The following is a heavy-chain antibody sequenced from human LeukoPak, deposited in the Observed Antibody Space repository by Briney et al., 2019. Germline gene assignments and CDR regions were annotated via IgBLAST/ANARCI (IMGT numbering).Heavy chain of an antibody. D-gene: IGHD5-24*01. CDR3: SEGYFEPFDH. CDR1: DASVSSSH. V-gene: IGHV4-59*02. Sequence: PSETLSLTCLVSDASVSSSHWNWIRQLPGKGLEWIGCLSYTGKTDYNPSLTSRVTISLDTSKNQVSLKLKSLTAADTAVYYCSEGYFEPFDHWGQGISVTVSS. J-gene: IGHJ4*02. CDR2: LSYTGKT.